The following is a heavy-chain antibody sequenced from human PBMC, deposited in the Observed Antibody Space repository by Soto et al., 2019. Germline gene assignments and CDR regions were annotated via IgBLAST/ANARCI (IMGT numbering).Heavy chain of an antibody. J-gene: IGHJ4*02. CDR1: GFTFRSFI. V-gene: IGHV3-30*03. D-gene: IGHD3-16*01. CDR3: ARWGTTGGLDF. CDR2: TSYDGSNT. Sequence: QVQLVESGGGVVQPGTSLRLSCVGSGFTFRSFIIHWVRQAPGKGLEWVALTSYDGSNTYYGDSVKGRFTISRDNSKNTVDLQMDSLRVEDTALYYCARWGTTGGLDFWGQGTLVSV.